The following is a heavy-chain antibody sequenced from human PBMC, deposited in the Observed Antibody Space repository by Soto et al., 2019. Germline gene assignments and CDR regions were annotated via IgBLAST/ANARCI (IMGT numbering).Heavy chain of an antibody. J-gene: IGHJ4*02. V-gene: IGHV2-5*02. CDR3: AHSRGDLWTGHYYLDY. D-gene: IGHD3-3*01. CDR2: ISWDGEK. Sequence: QITLKESGPTLVKPTQTLTLTCTFSGCSLNTRGVGVDWIRQPPATALEWLALISWDGEKRSSPSLKSRLTITKGTPANQVGLTMTNMDTVDTATYYCAHSRGDLWTGHYYLDYWCQGTLVTVSS. CDR1: GCSLNTRGVG.